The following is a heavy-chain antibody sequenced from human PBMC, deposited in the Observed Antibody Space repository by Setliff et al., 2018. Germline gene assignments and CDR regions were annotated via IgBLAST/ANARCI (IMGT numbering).Heavy chain of an antibody. V-gene: IGHV1-69*05. CDR1: GGTFSSYG. CDR2: TIPIFGTT. CDR3: VREGVDSMSSTDYRYFMDV. D-gene: IGHD3-22*01. Sequence: SVKVSCKASGGTFSSYGISWVRQAPGQGLEWMGGTIPIFGTTDYAQKFQGRVTIITDESTSTAFMKLSSLRSEDTAVYYCVREGVDSMSSTDYRYFMDVWGKGTTVTVSS. J-gene: IGHJ6*03.